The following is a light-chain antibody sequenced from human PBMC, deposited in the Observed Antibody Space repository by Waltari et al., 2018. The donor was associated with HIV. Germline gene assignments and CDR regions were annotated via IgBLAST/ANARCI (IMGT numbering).Light chain of an antibody. CDR3: CSYVSNVI. J-gene: IGLJ2*01. V-gene: IGLV2-23*02. CDR1: STHLATYKL. CDR2: EVS. Sequence: HSALTQPASVSGSPGTSITLSCTRPSTHLATYKLVAWYQQHPGKAPKLKIYEVSKRPSGVSDRFSGSKSGDTASLTISGLQAEDEADYYCCSYVSNVIFGGGTKLTVL.